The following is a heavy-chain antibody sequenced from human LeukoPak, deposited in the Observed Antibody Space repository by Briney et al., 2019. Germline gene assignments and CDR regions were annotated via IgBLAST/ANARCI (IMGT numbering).Heavy chain of an antibody. CDR3: ARVRLSGTYLDAFDI. Sequence: PSETLSLTCAVYGGSFSGYYWSWIRQPPGKGLEWIGEINHSGSTNYNPSLKSRVTISVDTSKNRFSLKLNSITTADTAVYYCARVRLSGTYLDAFDIWGQGTMVTVSS. CDR1: GGSFSGYY. J-gene: IGHJ3*02. D-gene: IGHD1-26*01. V-gene: IGHV4-34*01. CDR2: INHSGST.